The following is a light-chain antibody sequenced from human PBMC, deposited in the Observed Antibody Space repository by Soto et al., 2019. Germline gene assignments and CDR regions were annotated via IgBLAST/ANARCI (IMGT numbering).Light chain of an antibody. CDR2: KAS. V-gene: IGKV1-5*03. CDR3: QQYYSYWT. CDR1: LSISTW. Sequence: DIQMTQSPSTLSASVGDRVTITCRGSLSISTWLAWYQHKPAKAPKLLIHKASSLESGVPSRFSGSGSGTEFTLTISSLQPDDFATYYCQQYYSYWTFGQGTKVEI. J-gene: IGKJ1*01.